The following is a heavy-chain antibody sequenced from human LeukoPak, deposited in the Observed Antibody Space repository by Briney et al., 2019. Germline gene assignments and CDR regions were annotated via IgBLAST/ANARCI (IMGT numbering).Heavy chain of an antibody. CDR2: ISGSGGSI. Sequence: GGSLRLSCAASGFTFSSYAMSWVRQAPGKGLEWVSAISGSGGSIYYADSVKGRFTISRDNSKNTLYLQMNSLRAEDTAVYYCARSTYSSPVAPLGDYWGQGTLVTVSS. CDR1: GFTFSSYA. CDR3: ARSTYSSPVAPLGDY. V-gene: IGHV3-23*01. J-gene: IGHJ4*02. D-gene: IGHD6-19*01.